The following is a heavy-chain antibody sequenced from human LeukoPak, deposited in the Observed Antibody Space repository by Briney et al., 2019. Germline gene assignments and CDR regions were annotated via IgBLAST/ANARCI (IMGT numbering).Heavy chain of an antibody. J-gene: IGHJ4*02. D-gene: IGHD3-10*01. V-gene: IGHV1-24*01. CDR2: FDPEDGET. CDR3: ATSHYYGSGSYYNGLGY. CDR1: GYTLTELS. Sequence: ASVKVSCKVSGYTLTELSMHWVRQAPGKGLEWMGGFDPEDGETVYAQKFQGRVTMTEDTSTDTAYMDLSSLRSEDTAVYYCATSHYYGSGSYYNGLGYWGQGTLVTVSS.